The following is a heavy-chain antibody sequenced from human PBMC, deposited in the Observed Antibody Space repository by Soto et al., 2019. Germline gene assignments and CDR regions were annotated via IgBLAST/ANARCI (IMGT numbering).Heavy chain of an antibody. CDR1: GFTFSSYS. CDR2: ISSGTGGSTTI. CDR3: ARLRSTTTVY. V-gene: IGHV3-48*02. Sequence: GGSLRLSCAASGFTFSSYSMNWVRQAPGKGLEWVSYISSGTGGSTTIHYADSVKGRFTISRDNAKNSLYLQMNSLRDDDTAVYYCARLRSTTTVYWCQAILLSVSS. D-gene: IGHD1-1*01. J-gene: IGHJ4*02.